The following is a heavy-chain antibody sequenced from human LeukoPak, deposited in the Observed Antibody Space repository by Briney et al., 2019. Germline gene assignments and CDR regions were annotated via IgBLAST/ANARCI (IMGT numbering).Heavy chain of an antibody. D-gene: IGHD1-14*01. J-gene: IGHJ4*02. CDR1: GYSISSGYY. CDR3: ARVSLGKVGYFDY. V-gene: IGHV4-38-2*02. CDR2: IYHSGST. Sequence: PSETLSLTCTVSGYSISSGYYWGWIRQPPGKGLKWIGSIYHSGSTYYNPSLKSRVTISVDTSKNQFSLKLSSVTAADTAVYYCARVSLGKVGYFDYWGQGTLVTVSS.